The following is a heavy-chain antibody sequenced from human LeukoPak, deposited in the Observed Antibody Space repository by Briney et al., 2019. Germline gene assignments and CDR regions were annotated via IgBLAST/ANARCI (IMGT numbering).Heavy chain of an antibody. D-gene: IGHD3-22*01. Sequence: ASVKVSCTASGYTFTVSYMHWVRQAPGQGLEGMGWINPNSGGTNYAQKFQGRVTMTRDTSISTAYMELSRLKSDDTAFYYCAKYYYDSYEGYYFDYWGQGTPVTVSS. CDR2: INPNSGGT. J-gene: IGHJ4*02. CDR1: GYTFTVSY. CDR3: AKYYYDSYEGYYFDY. V-gene: IGHV1-2*02.